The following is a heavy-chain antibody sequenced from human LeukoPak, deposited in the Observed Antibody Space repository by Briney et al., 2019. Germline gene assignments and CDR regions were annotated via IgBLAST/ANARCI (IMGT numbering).Heavy chain of an antibody. D-gene: IGHD5-24*01. J-gene: IGHJ4*02. V-gene: IGHV1-3*01. Sequence: LVASVKVSCKASGYTFTSYGISWVRQAPGQRLEWMGWINAGNGNTKYSQKFQGRVTITRDTSASTAYMELSSLRSEDTAVYYCARAGPRWLQLVAPFDYWGQGTLVTVSS. CDR1: GYTFTSYG. CDR2: INAGNGNT. CDR3: ARAGPRWLQLVAPFDY.